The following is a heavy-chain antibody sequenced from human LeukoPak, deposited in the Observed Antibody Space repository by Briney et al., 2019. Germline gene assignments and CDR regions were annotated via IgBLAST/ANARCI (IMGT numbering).Heavy chain of an antibody. CDR2: ISYDGNNK. J-gene: IGHJ4*02. CDR1: GFTFSSYG. Sequence: PGRSLRLSCAASGFTFSSYGMHWVRQAPGKGLEWVAVISYDGNNKYYADSVKGRFTISRDNSKNTLYLQMNSLRAEDTAVYYCAKQYYDFWSGYYFDYWGQGTLVTVSS. CDR3: AKQYYDFWSGYYFDY. D-gene: IGHD3-3*01. V-gene: IGHV3-30*18.